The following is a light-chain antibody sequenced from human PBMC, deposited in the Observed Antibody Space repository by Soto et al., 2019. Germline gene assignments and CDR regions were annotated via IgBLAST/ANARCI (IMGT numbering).Light chain of an antibody. CDR2: AAS. V-gene: IGKV1-39*01. CDR1: QGIRSY. J-gene: IGKJ2*01. CDR3: QQSYTTPVYS. Sequence: DIQLTQSPSFLSASVGDRVTITCRASQGIRSYLAWYQQRPGKAPELLIYAASNLQSGVPSRFSGSGSGTDFTLTISSLQPEDFATYFCQQSYTTPVYSFGQGTKLEIK.